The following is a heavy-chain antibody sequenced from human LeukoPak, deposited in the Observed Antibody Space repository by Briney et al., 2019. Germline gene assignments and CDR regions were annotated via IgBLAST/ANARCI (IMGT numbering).Heavy chain of an antibody. Sequence: TLSLTCSVSGGSISGYYWSWIRQHPGKGLEWIGYIYYSGSTYYNPSLKSRVTISVDTSKNQFSLKLSSVTAADTAVYYCARYILTGYYTGVYWFDPWGQGTLVTVS. D-gene: IGHD3-9*01. J-gene: IGHJ5*02. V-gene: IGHV4-31*03. CDR1: GGSISGYY. CDR3: ARYILTGYYTGVYWFDP. CDR2: IYYSGST.